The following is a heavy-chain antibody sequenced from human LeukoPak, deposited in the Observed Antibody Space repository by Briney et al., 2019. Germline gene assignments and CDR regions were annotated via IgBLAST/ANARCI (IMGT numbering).Heavy chain of an antibody. Sequence: ASVKVSCKAAGYTFTRYYMHWVRQAPGQGLEWMGRINPNSGGTNYAQKFQGRVNMTRDTSISTAYMELSRLRSDDTAVYYCARLHQVRYFDYWGQGTLVTVSS. CDR2: INPNSGGT. V-gene: IGHV1-2*06. CDR1: GYTFTRYY. CDR3: ARLHQVRYFDY. J-gene: IGHJ4*02.